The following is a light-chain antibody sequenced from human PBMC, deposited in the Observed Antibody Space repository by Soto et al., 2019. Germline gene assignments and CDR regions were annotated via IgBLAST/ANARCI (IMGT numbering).Light chain of an antibody. CDR3: QQSYTTPRT. Sequence: DIPMTQSPSSLSASVGDRVTITCRASQSISTYLNWYQQKPGKAPNLLIYAAASVQSGVPSRFSGSGSGTDFTLTISSLQPEDFATYYCQQSYTTPRTFGQGTKVDIK. J-gene: IGKJ1*01. V-gene: IGKV1-39*01. CDR1: QSISTY. CDR2: AAA.